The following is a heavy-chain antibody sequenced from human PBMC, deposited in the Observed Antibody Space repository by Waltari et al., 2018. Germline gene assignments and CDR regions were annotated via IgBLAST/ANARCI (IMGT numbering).Heavy chain of an antibody. D-gene: IGHD1-26*01. J-gene: IGHJ3*02. CDR3: ARGVRGSYFGAFDI. CDR2: INHSGST. CDR1: GGSFSGYY. V-gene: IGHV4-34*01. Sequence: QVQLQQWGAGLLKPSETLSLTCAVYGGSFSGYYWSWIRQPPGKGLEWIGEINHSGSTNYNPSLKSRVTISVDTSKNQFSLKLSSVTAADTAVYYCARGVRGSYFGAFDIWGQGTMVT.